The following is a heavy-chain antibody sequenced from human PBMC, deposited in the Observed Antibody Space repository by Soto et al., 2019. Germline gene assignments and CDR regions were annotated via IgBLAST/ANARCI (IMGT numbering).Heavy chain of an antibody. CDR2: INPKSGDT. CDR3: ARDICGYSGFDWDY. V-gene: IGHV1-2*04. J-gene: IGHJ4*02. Sequence: ASVKVSCKASGYTFTSYLMHWVRQAPGQGLEWMWWINPKSGDTNFAQRFQGWVTMTRDTSISTAYMELSSLTSDDTAVYYCARDICGYSGFDWDYWGQGTLVTVSS. CDR1: GYTFTSYL. D-gene: IGHD5-12*01.